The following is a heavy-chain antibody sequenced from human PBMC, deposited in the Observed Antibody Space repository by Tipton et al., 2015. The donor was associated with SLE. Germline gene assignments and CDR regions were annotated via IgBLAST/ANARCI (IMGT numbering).Heavy chain of an antibody. V-gene: IGHV1-8*01. CDR3: ASPGYCSSTSCYTRGAFDI. D-gene: IGHD2-2*02. J-gene: IGHJ3*02. CDR1: GYTFTSYD. Sequence: QSGAEVKKPGASVKVSCKASGYTFTSYDINWVRQATGQGLEWMGWMNPNSGNTGYAQKFQGRVTMTRNTSISTAYMELSSLRSEDTAVYYCASPGYCSSTSCYTRGAFDIWGQWTMVTVSS. CDR2: MNPNSGNT.